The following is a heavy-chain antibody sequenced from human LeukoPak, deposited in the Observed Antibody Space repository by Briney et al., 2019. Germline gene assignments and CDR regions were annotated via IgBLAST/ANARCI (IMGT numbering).Heavy chain of an antibody. CDR1: SITFTKAW. CDR3: AKGEKTRPFGGVIDY. D-gene: IGHD3-16*02. CDR2: VSDSGGST. J-gene: IGHJ4*02. Sequence: PGGSLRLSCAASSITFTKAWMNWVRQAPGKGLEWVSAVSDSGGSTYYADSVKGRFTISRDNSKNTLYLQMSSLRAEDTAVYYCAKGEKTRPFGGVIDYWGQGTLVTVSS. V-gene: IGHV3-23*01.